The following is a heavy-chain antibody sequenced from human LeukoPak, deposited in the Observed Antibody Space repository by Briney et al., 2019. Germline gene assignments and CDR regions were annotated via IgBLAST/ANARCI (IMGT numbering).Heavy chain of an antibody. J-gene: IGHJ4*02. CDR1: GFTFSTYA. CDR3: AKDSSGCFDY. Sequence: GGSLRLSCAASGFTFSTYAMSWVRQAPGKGLEWVSGISGSGGSTYYADSVKGRFTISRDNSKNTLYLQMNSLRAEDTAVYYCAKDSSGCFDYWGQGTLVTVSS. D-gene: IGHD3-22*01. V-gene: IGHV3-23*01. CDR2: ISGSGGST.